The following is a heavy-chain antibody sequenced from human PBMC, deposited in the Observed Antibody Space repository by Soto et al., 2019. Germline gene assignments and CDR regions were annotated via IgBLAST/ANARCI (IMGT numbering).Heavy chain of an antibody. J-gene: IGHJ6*02. Sequence: LSLTCGVSGDSISSIKWWTWVRQTPGNGLEWIGKIDHNGVANYNPSLEGRVTISKDISKNQISLKVTSVTAADSAVYYCARMNRDYYYYGMDVWGQGATVTVSS. CDR3: ARMNRDYYYYGMDV. CDR2: IDHNGVA. CDR1: GDSISSIKW. V-gene: IGHV4-4*02.